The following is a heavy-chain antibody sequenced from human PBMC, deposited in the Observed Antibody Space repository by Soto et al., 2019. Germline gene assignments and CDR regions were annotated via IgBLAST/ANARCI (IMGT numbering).Heavy chain of an antibody. V-gene: IGHV4-30-4*01. D-gene: IGHD3-22*01. CDR3: ARVYYYDNSERRVFWFDP. CDR2: IYHSEIS. J-gene: IGHJ5*02. Sequence: SETLSLTCTVSGDSISSCDFYWTWIRQTPGRGLEWIGYIYHSEISHYNPTLKSRTTLPVDPSKNQIYLTLTSATVADTAMYFCARVYYYDNSERRVFWFDPWGQGTLVTVSS. CDR1: GDSISSCDFY.